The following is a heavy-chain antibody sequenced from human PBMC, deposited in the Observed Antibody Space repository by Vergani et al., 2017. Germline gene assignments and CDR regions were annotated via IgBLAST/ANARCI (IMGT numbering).Heavy chain of an antibody. CDR3: ARGTRYYDSSGYTDAFDI. D-gene: IGHD3-22*01. CDR2: ISSSSSYT. J-gene: IGHJ3*02. V-gene: IGHV3-11*05. Sequence: QVQLVESGGGLVKPGGSLRLSCAASGFTFRDYYMSWIRQAPGKGLEWVSYISSSSSYTNYADSVKGRFTISRDNAKNSLYLQMNSLRAEDTAVYYCARGTRYYDSSGYTDAFDIWGQGTMVTVSS. CDR1: GFTFRDYY.